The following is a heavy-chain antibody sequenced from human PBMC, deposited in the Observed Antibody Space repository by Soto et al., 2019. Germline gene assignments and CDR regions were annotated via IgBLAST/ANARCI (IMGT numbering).Heavy chain of an antibody. CDR3: ARQTEPGYPGDY. V-gene: IGHV1-3*01. D-gene: IGHD3-9*01. CDR1: GYTLTTYT. J-gene: IGHJ4*02. CDR2: ISSGNGNP. Sequence: ASVKVSCKASGYTLTTYTIHWVRQAPGQRLEWMGWISSGNGNPKYSQKFQGTVTFTRDTSANTAYMELSSLRSEDTAVYYCARQTEPGYPGDYWGQGTLVTVSS.